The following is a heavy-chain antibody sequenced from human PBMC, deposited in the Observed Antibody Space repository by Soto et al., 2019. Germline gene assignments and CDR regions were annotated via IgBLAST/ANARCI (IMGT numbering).Heavy chain of an antibody. CDR1: GGTFSSYT. J-gene: IGHJ4*02. D-gene: IGHD3-22*01. Sequence: SVKVSCKASGGTFSSYTISWVRQAPGQGLEWMGRIIPILGITNYAQKFQGRVTITADKSTSTAYMELSSLRSEDTAVYYCARGLIYDSSGYYFDYWGQGTLVTVSS. CDR3: ARGLIYDSSGYYFDY. CDR2: IIPILGIT. V-gene: IGHV1-69*02.